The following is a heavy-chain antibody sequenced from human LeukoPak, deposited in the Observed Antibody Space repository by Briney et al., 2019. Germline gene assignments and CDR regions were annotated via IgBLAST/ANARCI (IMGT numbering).Heavy chain of an antibody. D-gene: IGHD6-13*01. Sequence: SETLSLTCAVYGGSFSGYYWSWIRQPPGKGLEWIGEINHGGSTNYNPSLKSRVTISADTSKNQFSLKLSSVTAADTAVYYCARGMGSSSWFDYWGQGTLVTVSS. J-gene: IGHJ5*01. CDR3: ARGMGSSSWFDY. CDR1: GGSFSGYY. V-gene: IGHV4-34*01. CDR2: INHGGST.